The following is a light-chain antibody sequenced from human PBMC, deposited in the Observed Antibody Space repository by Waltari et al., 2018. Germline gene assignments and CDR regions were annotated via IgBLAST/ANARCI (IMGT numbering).Light chain of an antibody. CDR2: GAS. CDR1: QSVSSSY. CDR3: QQYGSSPLT. V-gene: IGKV3-20*01. Sequence: EIVLTQSPGTLSLSPGERATLSCRASQSVSSSYLAWYQQKPGQAPSLLIYGASSRATGIPDGFSGSGSGTDFTLTISRLEPEDFAVYYCQQYGSSPLTFGGGTKVEIK. J-gene: IGKJ4*01.